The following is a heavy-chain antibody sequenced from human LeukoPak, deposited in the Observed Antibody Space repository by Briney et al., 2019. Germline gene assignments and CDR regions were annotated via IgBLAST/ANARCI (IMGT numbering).Heavy chain of an antibody. CDR3: ARGGSARSLTGSSSPTDY. J-gene: IGHJ4*02. D-gene: IGHD6-6*01. CDR2: INPNSGGT. Sequence: ASVKVSCKASGYTFTGYYMHWVRQAPGQGLEWMGWINPNSGGTNYAQKFQGRVTMTRDTSISTAYMELSRLRSDDTAVYYCARGGSARSLTGSSSPTDYWGQGTLVTVSS. V-gene: IGHV1-2*02. CDR1: GYTFTGYY.